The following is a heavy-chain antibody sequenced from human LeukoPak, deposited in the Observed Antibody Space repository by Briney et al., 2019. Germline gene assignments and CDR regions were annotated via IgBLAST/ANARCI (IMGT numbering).Heavy chain of an antibody. V-gene: IGHV4-34*01. J-gene: IGHJ3*02. Sequence: PSETLSLTCAVYGGSFSGYYWSWIRQSPGKGLEWIGEINHGGSTNHNPSLKSRVSMSVDTSKNQFSLKLSSVTAADTAVYYCARVAPSGWELRGYAFDIWGQGTMVTVSS. CDR3: ARVAPSGWELRGYAFDI. CDR2: INHGGST. CDR1: GGSFSGYY. D-gene: IGHD1-26*01.